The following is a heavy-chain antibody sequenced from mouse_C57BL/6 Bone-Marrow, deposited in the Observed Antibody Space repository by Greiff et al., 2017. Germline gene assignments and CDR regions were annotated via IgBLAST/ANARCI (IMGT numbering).Heavy chain of an antibody. V-gene: IGHV1-74*01. CDR2: IHPSDSGT. Sequence: QVQLQQPGAELVKPGASVKVSCKASGYTFTSYWMHWVKQRPGQGLEWIGMIHPSDSGTNYNQKFKGKATLTVDKSSSTAYMQLSSLTSEDSAVYYCALYYGNSVGIWFAYWGQGTMVTVSA. J-gene: IGHJ3*01. CDR3: ALYYGNSVGIWFAY. D-gene: IGHD2-1*01. CDR1: GYTFTSYW.